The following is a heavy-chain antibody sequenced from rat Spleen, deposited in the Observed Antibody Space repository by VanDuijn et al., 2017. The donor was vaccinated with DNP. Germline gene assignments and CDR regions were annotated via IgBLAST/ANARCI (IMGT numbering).Heavy chain of an antibody. CDR3: ARHRTIMPYYYAMDA. CDR1: GFTFSDCY. J-gene: IGHJ4*01. CDR2: ISYDGTST. Sequence: EVQLVKSGGGLVQPGRSLKVSCAASGFTFSDCYMAWVRQAPTKGLEWVATISYDGTSTYYRGSVKGRFTISRDNAKSTLYLQMDSLRSEDTATYYCARHRTIMPYYYAMDAWGQGASVTVSS. D-gene: IGHD3-8*01. V-gene: IGHV5-7*01.